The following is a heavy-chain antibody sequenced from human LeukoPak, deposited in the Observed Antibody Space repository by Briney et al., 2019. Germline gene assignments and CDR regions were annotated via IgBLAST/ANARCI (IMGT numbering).Heavy chain of an antibody. CDR3: ANRYVVGATSVN. CDR1: GFTFSSHA. V-gene: IGHV3-23*01. D-gene: IGHD1-26*01. CDR2: ISGSGGST. Sequence: GGSLRLSCAASGFTFSSHAMSWVRQAPGKGLEWVSAISGSGGSTYYADSVKGRFTISRDNSKNTLYLQMNSVRAEDTAVYYCANRYVVGATSVNWGQGTLVTVSS. J-gene: IGHJ4*02.